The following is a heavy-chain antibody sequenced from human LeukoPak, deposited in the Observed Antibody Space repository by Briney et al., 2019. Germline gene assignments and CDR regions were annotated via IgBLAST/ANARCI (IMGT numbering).Heavy chain of an antibody. CDR2: ISYDGSNK. J-gene: IGHJ4*02. D-gene: IGHD3-3*01. V-gene: IGHV3-30*01. CDR1: GFTFSSYW. Sequence: GGSLRLSCAASGFTFSSYWMSWVRQAPGKGLEWVAVISYDGSNKYYADSVKGRFTISRDNSKNTLYLQMNSLRAEDTAVYYCATTTYYDFWSGYYTGTKYYFDYWGQGTLVTVSS. CDR3: ATTTYYDFWSGYYTGTKYYFDY.